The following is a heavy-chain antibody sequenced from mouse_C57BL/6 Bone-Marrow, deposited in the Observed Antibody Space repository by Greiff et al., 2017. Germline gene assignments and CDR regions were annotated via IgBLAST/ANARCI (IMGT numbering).Heavy chain of an antibody. V-gene: IGHV14-1*01. Sequence: VQLQQSGAELVRPGASVKLSCTASGFNIKDYYMHWVKQRPEQGLEWIGRIDPEDGDTEYAPTFQGKATMTADTSSNTAYLQLSSLTSEDTAVYYCSRNWDEAMDYWGQGTSVTVSS. D-gene: IGHD4-1*01. CDR3: SRNWDEAMDY. CDR1: GFNIKDYY. J-gene: IGHJ4*01. CDR2: IDPEDGDT.